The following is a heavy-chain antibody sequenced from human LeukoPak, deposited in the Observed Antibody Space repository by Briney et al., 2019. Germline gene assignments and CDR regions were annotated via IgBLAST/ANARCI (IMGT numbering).Heavy chain of an antibody. CDR2: INHSGST. V-gene: IGHV4-39*07. J-gene: IGHJ4*02. CDR1: GGSISSSSYY. D-gene: IGHD2/OR15-2a*01. CDR3: AVSRYGDPYDY. Sequence: PSETLSLTCTVSGGSISSSSYYWGWIRQPPGKGLEWIGEINHSGSTNYNPSLKSRVTTSVDTSKNQFSLKLRSVTAADTAVYYCAVSRYGDPYDYWGQGTLVTVSS.